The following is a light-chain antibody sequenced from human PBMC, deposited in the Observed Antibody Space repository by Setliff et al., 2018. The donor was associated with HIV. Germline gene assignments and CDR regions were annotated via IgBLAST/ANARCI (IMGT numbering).Light chain of an antibody. Sequence: QSVLTQPRSVSGSPGQSVTFSCTGSSSDVGAYNYVSWYQQYPGKAPKLMIYEVSNRPSGVSNRFSGSKSGNTASLTISGLQGEDEADYYCSSYTSSNTPYVFGTGTKVTVL. CDR3: SSYTSSNTPYV. J-gene: IGLJ1*01. CDR1: SSDVGAYNY. CDR2: EVS. V-gene: IGLV2-14*01.